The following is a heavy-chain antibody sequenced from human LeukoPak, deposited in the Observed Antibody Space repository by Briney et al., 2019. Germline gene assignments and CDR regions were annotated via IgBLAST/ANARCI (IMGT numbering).Heavy chain of an antibody. V-gene: IGHV4-39*01. CDR3: ATSSRYNWNYAGY. Sequence: SETLSLTCTVSGGSISSSSYYWGWIRQPPGKGLEWIGSIYYSGSTYYNPSLKSRVTISVDTSKNQFSLKLGSVTAADTAVYYCATSSRYNWNYAGYWGQGTLVTVSS. D-gene: IGHD1-20*01. CDR2: IYYSGST. CDR1: GGSISSSSYY. J-gene: IGHJ4*02.